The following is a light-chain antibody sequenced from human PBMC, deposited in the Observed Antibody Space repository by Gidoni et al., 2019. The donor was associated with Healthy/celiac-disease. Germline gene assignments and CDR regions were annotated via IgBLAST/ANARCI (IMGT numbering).Light chain of an antibody. J-gene: IGKJ2*01. CDR1: QSISSY. V-gene: IGKV1-39*01. CDR2: AAS. Sequence: DIQMTQSPSSLSASVGGRVTITCRASQSISSYLNWYQQKPGKAPKLLIYAASSLQSGVASRFSGSGSGTDFTLTISSLQPEDFATYYCQQSYSTPRTFGQGTKLEIK. CDR3: QQSYSTPRT.